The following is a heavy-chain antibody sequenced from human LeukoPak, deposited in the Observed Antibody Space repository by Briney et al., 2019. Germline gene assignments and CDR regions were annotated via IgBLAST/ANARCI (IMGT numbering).Heavy chain of an antibody. V-gene: IGHV4-39*01. D-gene: IGHD5-18*01. CDR3: ATHILGYSYKSHFDY. CDR1: GGSISSSSYY. Sequence: SETLSLTCTVSGGSISSSSYYWGWIRQPPGKGLEWIGSIYYSGSTYYNPSLKSRVTISVDTSKNQFSLKLSSVTAADTAVYYCATHILGYSYKSHFDYWGQGTLVTVSS. CDR2: IYYSGST. J-gene: IGHJ4*02.